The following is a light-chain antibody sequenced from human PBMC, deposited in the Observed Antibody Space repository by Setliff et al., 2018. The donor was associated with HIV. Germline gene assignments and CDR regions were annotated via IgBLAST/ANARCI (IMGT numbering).Light chain of an antibody. CDR1: SSDVGGYNY. CDR3: SSYTGSTLYV. CDR2: EVR. V-gene: IGLV2-14*01. Sequence: LTQPASVSGSPGQSITISCTGTSSDVGGYNYVSWYQQYPGKATKLMISEVRNRASGVSSRFSGSKSGNTASLTISGLQTEDEGDYYCSSYTGSTLYVVGTGTKVTVL. J-gene: IGLJ1*01.